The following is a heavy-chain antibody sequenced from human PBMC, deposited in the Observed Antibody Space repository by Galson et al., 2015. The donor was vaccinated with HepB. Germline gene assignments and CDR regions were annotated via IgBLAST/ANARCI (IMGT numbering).Heavy chain of an antibody. Sequence: PARVKPTQTLSLTCTFSGFSLSTSGMRVSWIRQPPGKALEWLARIDWDDDKFYSTSLKTRLTISKDTSKNQVVLTMTNMDPVDTATYYCARTYDYGDYERVFDYWGQGTLVTVSS. J-gene: IGHJ4*02. V-gene: IGHV2-70*04. CDR3: ARTYDYGDYERVFDY. CDR1: GFSLSTSGMR. CDR2: IDWDDDK. D-gene: IGHD4-17*01.